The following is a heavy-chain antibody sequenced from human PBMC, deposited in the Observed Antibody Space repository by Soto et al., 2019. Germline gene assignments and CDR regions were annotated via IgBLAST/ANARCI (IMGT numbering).Heavy chain of an antibody. CDR2: VSHDGRNT. Sequence: VQLVESGGGVVQPGRSLRLSCAASGFTFSDYAMHWVRQAPGKGLEWVAVVSHDGRNTHYADSVKGRFTISRDSSKNTFSLEMTSLRAEGTAVYYCAKGGRQWLVTSAFTCWGQGALVTVSS. D-gene: IGHD6-19*01. V-gene: IGHV3-30*18. CDR3: AKGGRQWLVTSAFTC. J-gene: IGHJ4*02. CDR1: GFTFSDYA.